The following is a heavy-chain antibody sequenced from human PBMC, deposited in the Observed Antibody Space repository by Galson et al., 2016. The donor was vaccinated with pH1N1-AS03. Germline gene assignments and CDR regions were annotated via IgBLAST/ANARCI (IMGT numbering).Heavy chain of an antibody. J-gene: IGHJ3*02. D-gene: IGHD5-18*01. V-gene: IGHV3-64D*06. Sequence: SLRLSCAASGFTFRTFSIYWVRQAPGKGLEYVSGISDNGINTYYADPVKARFTISRDKSKNTVYLQMSSLRTEDTAGYYCIKEGNRLQSRRSDAFDIWGRGTMVTVSS. CDR1: GFTFRTFS. CDR2: ISDNGINT. CDR3: IKEGNRLQSRRSDAFDI.